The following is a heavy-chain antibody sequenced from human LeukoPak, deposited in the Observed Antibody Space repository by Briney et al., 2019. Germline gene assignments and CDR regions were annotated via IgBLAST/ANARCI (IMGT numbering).Heavy chain of an antibody. CDR1: GGSISSGSYY. D-gene: IGHD6-19*01. V-gene: IGHV4-61*02. CDR2: IYTSGST. CDR3: ARAISSGWYKFDY. J-gene: IGHJ4*02. Sequence: SETLSLTCTVSGGSISSGSYYWSWIRQPAGKGLEWIGRIYTSGSTNYNPSLKSRVTISVDTSKNQFSLKLSSVTAADTAVYYCARAISSGWYKFDYWGQGTLVTVSS.